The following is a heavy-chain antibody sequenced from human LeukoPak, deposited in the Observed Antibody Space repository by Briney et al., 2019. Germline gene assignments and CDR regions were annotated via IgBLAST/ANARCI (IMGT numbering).Heavy chain of an antibody. J-gene: IGHJ5*02. Sequence: GGSLRLSCAASGFSFSSYWMHWVRQAPGKGLVWVSSINSDGSKTTYADSVKGRFTISRNNAKNTLSLQMDSLRAEDTAVYYCAGELVTGSWGQGTLVTVSS. CDR2: INSDGSKT. V-gene: IGHV3-74*01. CDR1: GFSFSSYW. D-gene: IGHD4-23*01. CDR3: AGELVTGS.